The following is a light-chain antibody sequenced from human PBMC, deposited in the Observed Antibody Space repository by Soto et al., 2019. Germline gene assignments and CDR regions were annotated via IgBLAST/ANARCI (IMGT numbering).Light chain of an antibody. CDR1: QSVSSN. Sequence: EIVMTQSPATLSVSPGERAFLSCRASQSVSSNLAWYQQKPGQAPRLLIYGASTRATGIPARFSGSGSGTEFTLTISSLRSEDFAVYYCQQYNNWPYTFGQGTKLEI. V-gene: IGKV3-15*01. J-gene: IGKJ2*01. CDR2: GAS. CDR3: QQYNNWPYT.